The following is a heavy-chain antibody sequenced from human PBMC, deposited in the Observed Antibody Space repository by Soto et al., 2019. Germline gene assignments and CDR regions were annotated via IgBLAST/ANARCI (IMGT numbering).Heavy chain of an antibody. D-gene: IGHD3-16*01. CDR2: TSYDGSNN. V-gene: IGHV3-33*05. CDR1: GFTFRSYV. J-gene: IGHJ4*02. CDR3: ARWGTTGGLDV. Sequence: QVQLVESGGGVVQPGTSLRLSCVGSGFTFRSYVIHWFRQAPGKGLEWVALTSYDGSNNFYGDSVKGRFTISRHNSRNTVELQMDSLRFEDTALYYCARWGTTGGLDVGGQGTLVSVSS.